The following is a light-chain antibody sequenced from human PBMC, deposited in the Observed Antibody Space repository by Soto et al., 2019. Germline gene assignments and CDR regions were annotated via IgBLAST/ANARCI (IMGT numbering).Light chain of an antibody. CDR3: SSYTSSYTYV. Sequence: QSALAQPASVSGSPGQSITISCTGTSSDIGGYNYVSWYQQHPGKAPKLMIYGVTNRPSGASNRFSGSKSGNTASLTISGLLAEDEADYYCSSYTSSYTYVFGTGTKVT. V-gene: IGLV2-14*01. J-gene: IGLJ1*01. CDR1: SSDIGGYNY. CDR2: GVT.